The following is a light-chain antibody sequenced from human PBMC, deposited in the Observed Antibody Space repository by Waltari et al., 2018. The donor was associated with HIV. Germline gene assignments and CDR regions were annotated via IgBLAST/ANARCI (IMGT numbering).Light chain of an antibody. CDR2: DAS. Sequence: VLTQSPATLSLSPGERVTLSCRASESVSSYLAWYQQKPGQAPRLLIYDASNRATGIPARFSGSGSGTDFTLTISSLEPEDFAVYYCHRSNWPLTFGGGTKVEI. V-gene: IGKV3-11*01. J-gene: IGKJ4*01. CDR3: HRSNWPLT. CDR1: ESVSSY.